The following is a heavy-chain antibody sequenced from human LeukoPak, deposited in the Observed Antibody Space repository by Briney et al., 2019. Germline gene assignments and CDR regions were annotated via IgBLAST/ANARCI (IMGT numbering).Heavy chain of an antibody. CDR2: IYTSGST. D-gene: IGHD4-17*01. CDR1: GGSISSGSYY. V-gene: IGHV4-61*02. CDR3: AREVGPDYGDYWYFDL. J-gene: IGHJ2*01. Sequence: PSQTLSLTCTVSGGSISSGSYYWSWIRQPAGKGLEWIGRIYTSGSTNYNPSLKSRVTISVDTSKNQFSLKLSSVTAADTAVYYCAREVGPDYGDYWYFDLWGRGTLVTVSS.